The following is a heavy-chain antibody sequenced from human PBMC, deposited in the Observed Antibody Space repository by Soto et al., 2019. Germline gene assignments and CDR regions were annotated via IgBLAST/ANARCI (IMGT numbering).Heavy chain of an antibody. Sequence: SETLSLTCSVSSGSISSSLYYWGWIRQPPGKGLEWIGTIYSTVSTHYNPSLKSRVTMSVDKPKNQFSLNLTSVTAADTAVYYCARVISSRDEYFDYWGQGTVVTVSS. CDR3: ARVISSRDEYFDY. V-gene: IGHV4-39*07. CDR1: SGSISSSLYY. J-gene: IGHJ4*02. CDR2: IYSTVST. D-gene: IGHD2-2*01.